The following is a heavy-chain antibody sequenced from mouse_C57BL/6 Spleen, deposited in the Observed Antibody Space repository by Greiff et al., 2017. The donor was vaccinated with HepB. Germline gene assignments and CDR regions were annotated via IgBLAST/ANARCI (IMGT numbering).Heavy chain of an antibody. D-gene: IGHD1-1*01. CDR3: ARGSYYDGSSYWYFDV. V-gene: IGHV1-76*01. Sequence: QVHVKQSGAELVRPGASVKLSCKASGYTFTDYYINWVKQRPGQGLEWIARIYPGSGNTYYNEKYKGKATLTAEKSSSTAYMQLRSLTSEDSAVYFCARGSYYDGSSYWYFDVWGTGTTVTVAS. CDR2: IYPGSGNT. CDR1: GYTFTDYY. J-gene: IGHJ1*03.